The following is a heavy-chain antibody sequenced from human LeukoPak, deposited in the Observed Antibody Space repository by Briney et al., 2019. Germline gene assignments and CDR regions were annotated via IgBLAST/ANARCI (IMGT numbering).Heavy chain of an antibody. J-gene: IGHJ4*02. CDR1: GFTFSSYS. V-gene: IGHV3-21*01. CDR2: ISSSSSYI. Sequence: GGSLRLSCAASGFTFSSYSMNWVRQAPGKGLEWFSSISSSSSYIYYADSVKGRFTISRDNAKNSLYLQMNSLRAEDTAVYYCAREQYNYYGSGSYSDYWGQGTLVTVSS. CDR3: AREQYNYYGSGSYSDY. D-gene: IGHD3-10*01.